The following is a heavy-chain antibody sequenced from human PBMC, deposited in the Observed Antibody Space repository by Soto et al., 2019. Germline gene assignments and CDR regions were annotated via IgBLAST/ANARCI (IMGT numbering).Heavy chain of an antibody. CDR1: GFTFSSYE. D-gene: IGHD3-22*01. J-gene: IGHJ4*02. Sequence: GGSLRLSCAASGFTFSSYEMNWVRQAPGKGLEWVSYISSSGSTIYYADSVKGRFTISRDNAKNSLYLQMNSLRAEDTAVYYCVSGHAEREVYHYDSSAFYFDYWGQGTLVTVSS. CDR2: ISSSGSTI. CDR3: VSGHAEREVYHYDSSAFYFDY. V-gene: IGHV3-48*03.